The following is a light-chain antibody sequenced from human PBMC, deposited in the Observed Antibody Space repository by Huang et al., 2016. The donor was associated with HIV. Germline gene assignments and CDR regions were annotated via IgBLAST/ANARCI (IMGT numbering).Light chain of an antibody. Sequence: DIVMTQSPLSLPVTPGAPASISCRSSQSLLHSNGYNYLDWYLQKPGQSPQLLIYLGSNRASGVPDRFSGSGSGTDFTLKITRVEAEDVGIYYCMQALQTPRTFGQGTKVEI. CDR1: QSLLHSNGYNY. V-gene: IGKV2-28*01. J-gene: IGKJ1*01. CDR2: LGS. CDR3: MQALQTPRT.